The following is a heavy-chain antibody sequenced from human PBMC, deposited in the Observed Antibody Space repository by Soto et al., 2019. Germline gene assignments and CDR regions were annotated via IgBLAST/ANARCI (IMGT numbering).Heavy chain of an antibody. CDR2: IYYIGST. J-gene: IGHJ5*02. V-gene: IGHV4-61*01. CDR1: GGSVSSGIYY. CDR3: AIGRFVDYDLKGFDL. D-gene: IGHD4-17*01. Sequence: SETLSLTCTVSGGSVSSGIYYWSWIRHPPGKGLEWIGYIYYIGSTNYNPSLKSRVTISVYTSKNQFSLKLSSVTAADTAVYYCAIGRFVDYDLKGFDLWGEATMVTV.